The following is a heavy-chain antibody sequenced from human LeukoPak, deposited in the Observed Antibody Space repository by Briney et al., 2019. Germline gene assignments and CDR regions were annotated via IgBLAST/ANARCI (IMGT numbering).Heavy chain of an antibody. CDR2: IYYSGST. CDR3: ARPLSLGYCSGGSCYGRGAWFDR. Sequence: SETLSLTCTVSGGSISSYYWTWIRQPPGKGLEWIGYIYYSGSTSYNPSLKSRVSISVDTSKNQFSLRLSSVTAADTAVYYCARPLSLGYCSGGSCYGRGAWFDRWGQGTLVTVSS. CDR1: GGSISSYY. D-gene: IGHD2-15*01. V-gene: IGHV4-59*01. J-gene: IGHJ5*02.